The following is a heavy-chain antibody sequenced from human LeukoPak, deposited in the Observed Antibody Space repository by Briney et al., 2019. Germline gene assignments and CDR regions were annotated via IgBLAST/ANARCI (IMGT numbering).Heavy chain of an antibody. CDR2: IYYSGST. Sequence: SETLSLTCTVSGGSISSSSYYWGWIRQPPGKGLEWIGSIYYSGSTYYNPSLKSRVTISVDTSKNQFSLKLGSVTAADTAVYYCARDENGGSYYLYWGQGTLVTVSS. D-gene: IGHD1-26*01. CDR1: GGSISSSSYY. J-gene: IGHJ4*02. V-gene: IGHV4-39*07. CDR3: ARDENGGSYYLY.